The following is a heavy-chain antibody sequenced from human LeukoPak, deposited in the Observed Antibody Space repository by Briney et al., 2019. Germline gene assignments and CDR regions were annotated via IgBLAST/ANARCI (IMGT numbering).Heavy chain of an antibody. V-gene: IGHV1-2*02. Sequence: ASVKVSCKASGGTFSSYAISWVRQAPGQGLEWMGWINPNSGGTNYAQKFQGRVTMTRDTSISTAYMELSRLRSDDTAVYYCARDLYDSSGYYYPNDYWGQGTLVTVSS. J-gene: IGHJ4*02. CDR1: GGTFSSYA. D-gene: IGHD3-22*01. CDR3: ARDLYDSSGYYYPNDY. CDR2: INPNSGGT.